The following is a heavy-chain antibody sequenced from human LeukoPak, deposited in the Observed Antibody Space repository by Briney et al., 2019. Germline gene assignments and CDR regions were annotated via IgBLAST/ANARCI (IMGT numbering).Heavy chain of an antibody. Sequence: GGSLRLSCAASGFTFSSYATHWVRQAPGKGLEWVAVISYDGSNKYYADSVKGRFTISRDNSKNTLYLQMNSLRAEDTAVYYCARVGVATIYDYWGQGTLVTVSS. J-gene: IGHJ4*02. V-gene: IGHV3-30*04. D-gene: IGHD5-12*01. CDR2: ISYDGSNK. CDR1: GFTFSSYA. CDR3: ARVGVATIYDY.